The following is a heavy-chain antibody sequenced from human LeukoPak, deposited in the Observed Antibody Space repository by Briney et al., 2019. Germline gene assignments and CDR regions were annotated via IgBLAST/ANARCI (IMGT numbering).Heavy chain of an antibody. D-gene: IGHD2-2*01. CDR3: ARVDVVVVPYAFDI. J-gene: IGHJ3*02. Sequence: SVKVSCKASGGTFISYAISWVRQAPGQGLEWMGGIIPIFGTANYAQKFQGRVTITADESTSTAYMELSSLRSEDTAVYYCARVDVVVVPYAFDIWGQGTMVTVSS. CDR2: IIPIFGTA. CDR1: GGTFISYA. V-gene: IGHV1-69*13.